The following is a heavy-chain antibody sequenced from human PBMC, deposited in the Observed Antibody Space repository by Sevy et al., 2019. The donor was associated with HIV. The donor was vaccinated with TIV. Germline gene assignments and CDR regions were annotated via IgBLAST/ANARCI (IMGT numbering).Heavy chain of an antibody. Sequence: GGSLRLSCAASGFTFTEFVMSWVRQAPGKGLEWVSTINSGGGGTYYADSVKGRFTISRDNSQNTLDLQMNSLRAEDTAVYYCAKDVVGGYYDSSGYSDHWGQGTLVTVS. J-gene: IGHJ4*02. V-gene: IGHV3-23*01. CDR2: INSGGGGT. CDR3: AKDVVGGYYDSSGYSDH. CDR1: GFTFTEFV. D-gene: IGHD3-22*01.